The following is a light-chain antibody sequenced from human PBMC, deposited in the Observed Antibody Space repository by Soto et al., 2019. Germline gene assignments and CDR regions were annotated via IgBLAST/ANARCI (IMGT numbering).Light chain of an antibody. Sequence: QSALTQPASVSGSPGQSITISCTGTSNDVGGYNYVSWYQQHPGKAPKLMLSEVTNRPSGVSNRFSGSKSGNTASLTISGLQAEDEADYYCSSYTTSSVWMFGGGTKLTVL. CDR1: SNDVGGYNY. CDR3: SSYTTSSVWM. CDR2: EVT. J-gene: IGLJ3*02. V-gene: IGLV2-14*01.